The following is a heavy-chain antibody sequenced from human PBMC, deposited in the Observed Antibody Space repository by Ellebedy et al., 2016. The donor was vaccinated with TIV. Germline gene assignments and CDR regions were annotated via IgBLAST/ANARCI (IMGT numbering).Heavy chain of an antibody. Sequence: AASVKVSCKASGYTFTSYYMHWVRQAPGQGLEWMGIINPSGGSTSFAQKFQGRVTMTRDTSTSTVYMELSSLRSEDPAVYYCGRGGVGVLDYWGQGTLVTVSS. V-gene: IGHV1-46*01. D-gene: IGHD1-26*01. CDR2: INPSGGST. CDR1: GYTFTSYY. J-gene: IGHJ4*02. CDR3: GRGGVGVLDY.